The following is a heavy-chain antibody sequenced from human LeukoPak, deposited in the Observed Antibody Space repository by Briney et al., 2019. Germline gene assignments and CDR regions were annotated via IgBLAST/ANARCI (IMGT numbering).Heavy chain of an antibody. J-gene: IGHJ4*02. CDR3: AKSPYYDFWPFDY. CDR2: VSSGDGSTR. CDR1: GFTFSNYG. D-gene: IGHD3-3*01. V-gene: IGHV3-33*06. Sequence: GGSLRLSCAASGFTFSNYGMHWVRQAPGKGLEWVAVVSSGDGSTRNYADSVKGRFTISRNNSQNTLYLQMNNLRAEDTAVYYCAKSPYYDFWPFDYWGQGTLVTVSS.